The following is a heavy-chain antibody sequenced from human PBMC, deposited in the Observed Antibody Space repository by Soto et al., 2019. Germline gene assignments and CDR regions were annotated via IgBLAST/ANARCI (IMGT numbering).Heavy chain of an antibody. Sequence: ASVKVSCKASGYTFTSYGISWVRQAPGQGLEWMGWISAYNGNTNYAQKLQGRVTMTTDTSTSTAYMELRSLRSDDTAVYYCAKDPGSMYPATLGHYFDYWGQGTLVTVSS. CDR2: ISAYNGNT. CDR1: GYTFTSYG. CDR3: AKDPGSMYPATLGHYFDY. D-gene: IGHD2-8*01. J-gene: IGHJ4*02. V-gene: IGHV1-18*01.